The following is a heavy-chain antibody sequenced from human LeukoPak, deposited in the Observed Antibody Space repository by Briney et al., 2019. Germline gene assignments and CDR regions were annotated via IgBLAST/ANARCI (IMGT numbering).Heavy chain of an antibody. CDR1: GGSISSSSYY. CDR3: ATRGNSGSYYEGDY. CDR2: IYYSGST. V-gene: IGHV4-39*07. Sequence: SQTLSLTCTVSGGSISSSSYYWGWIRQPPGKGLEWIGSIYYSGSTYYNPSLKSRVTTSVDTSKNQFSLKLSSVTAADTAVYYCATRGNSGSYYEGDYWGQGTLVTVSS. D-gene: IGHD1-26*01. J-gene: IGHJ4*02.